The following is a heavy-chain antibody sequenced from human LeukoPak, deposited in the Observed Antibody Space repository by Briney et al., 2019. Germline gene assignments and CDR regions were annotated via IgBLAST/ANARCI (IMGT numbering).Heavy chain of an antibody. Sequence: PSETLSLTCTVSGASITSYYWSWLRQPAGKGLEWIGRTSARGSFDSSHSLRGRVTISVDKSRNQLSLRLRSVTAADTAVYYCTRGASSYDDWGQETLVSVSS. CDR3: TRGASSYDD. J-gene: IGHJ4*02. V-gene: IGHV4-4*07. CDR2: TSARGSF. CDR1: GASITSYY.